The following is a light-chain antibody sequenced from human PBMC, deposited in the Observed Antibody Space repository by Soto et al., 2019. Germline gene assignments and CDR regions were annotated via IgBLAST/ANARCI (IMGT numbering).Light chain of an antibody. CDR2: DTT. CDR1: QSVSRY. CDR3: QQRNSWPYT. J-gene: IGKJ2*01. V-gene: IGKV3-11*01. Sequence: EIVLTQSPATLSLSPGERATLSCRASQSVSRYLAWYQQKPGQAPRLLIYDTTNRATGVPARFSGSGSGTDFTLTISSLEPEEFAVYYCQQRNSWPYTFGQGTKLEIK.